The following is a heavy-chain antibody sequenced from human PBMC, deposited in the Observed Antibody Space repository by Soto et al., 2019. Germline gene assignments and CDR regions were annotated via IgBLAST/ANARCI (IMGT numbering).Heavy chain of an antibody. CDR3: TRDGPLGYCSSTSCPDAFDI. V-gene: IGHV3-49*03. Sequence: GGSLRLSCTASGLTFGDYAMSWFRQAPGKGLEWVGFIRSKAYGGTTEYAASVKGRFTISRDDSKSIAYLQMNSLKTEDTAVYYCTRDGPLGYCSSTSCPDAFDIWGQGTMVTVSS. CDR1: GLTFGDYA. D-gene: IGHD2-2*01. CDR2: IRSKAYGGTT. J-gene: IGHJ3*02.